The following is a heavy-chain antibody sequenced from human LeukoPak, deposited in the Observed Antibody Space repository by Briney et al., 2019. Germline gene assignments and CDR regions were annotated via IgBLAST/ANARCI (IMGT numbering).Heavy chain of an antibody. V-gene: IGHV4-59*01. CDR3: ARMGLYYGSGTDAFDI. J-gene: IGHJ3*02. Sequence: SETLSLTCTVSGGSISSYYWSWIRQPPGKGLEWIGYIYYSGSTNYNPPLKSRVTISVDTSNSQFSLKLSSVTAADTAVYYCARMGLYYGSGTDAFDIWGQETMVTVSS. D-gene: IGHD3-10*01. CDR1: GGSISSYY. CDR2: IYYSGST.